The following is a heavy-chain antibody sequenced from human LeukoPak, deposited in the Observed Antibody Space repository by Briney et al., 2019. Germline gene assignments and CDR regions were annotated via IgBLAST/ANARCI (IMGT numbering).Heavy chain of an antibody. CDR3: ARELDIVVVPAARAFYGMDV. CDR1: GYTFTGYY. V-gene: IGHV1-2*02. CDR2: INPNSGGT. D-gene: IGHD2-2*03. J-gene: IGHJ6*02. Sequence: EAPVKVSCKASGYTFTGYYMHWVRQAPGQGLEWMGWINPNSGGTNYAQKFQGRVTMTRDTSISTAYMELSRLRSDDTAVYYCARELDIVVVPAARAFYGMDVWGQGTTVTVSS.